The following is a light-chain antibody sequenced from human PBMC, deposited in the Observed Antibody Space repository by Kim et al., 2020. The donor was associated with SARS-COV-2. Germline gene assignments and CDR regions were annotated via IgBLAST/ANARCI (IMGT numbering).Light chain of an antibody. V-gene: IGKV3-20*01. J-gene: IGKJ1*01. Sequence: EIVLTKSPGTLSLSPGERATLSCRASQSVSSSYLAWYQQKPGQAPRLLIYGASSRATGIPDRFSGSGSGTDFTLTINRLEPEDFAVYYCQQYGSSPWTFGQGTKVDIK. CDR3: QQYGSSPWT. CDR1: QSVSSSY. CDR2: GAS.